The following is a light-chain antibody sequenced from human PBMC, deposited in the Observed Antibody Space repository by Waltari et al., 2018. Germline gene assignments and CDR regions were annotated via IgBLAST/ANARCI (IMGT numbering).Light chain of an antibody. Sequence: QSVLTQPPSVSGAPGQRVTISCPGTSSNIGAGYDVHWYQQLPGAPPKLLIYGSSNRPSGVPDRISGSKSGSSASLAITGLQAEDDADYYCQSYDSSRTVVFGGGTKLTVL. J-gene: IGLJ2*01. CDR3: QSYDSSRTVV. CDR2: GSS. V-gene: IGLV1-40*01. CDR1: SSNIGAGYD.